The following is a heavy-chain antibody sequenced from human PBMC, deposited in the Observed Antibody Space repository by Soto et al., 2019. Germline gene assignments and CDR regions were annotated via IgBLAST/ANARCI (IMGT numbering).Heavy chain of an antibody. Sequence: SVKVSCKASGGTFSSYAISWVRQAPGQGLEWMGGIIPIFGTANYAQKFQGRVTITADESTSTAYMELSSLRSEDTAVYYCARTVDIAVAGTNWFDPWGQGTLVTGSS. CDR3: ARTVDIAVAGTNWFDP. J-gene: IGHJ5*02. CDR1: GGTFSSYA. CDR2: IIPIFGTA. D-gene: IGHD6-19*01. V-gene: IGHV1-69*13.